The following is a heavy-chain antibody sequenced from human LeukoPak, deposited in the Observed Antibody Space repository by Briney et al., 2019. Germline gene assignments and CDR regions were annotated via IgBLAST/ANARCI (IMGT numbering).Heavy chain of an antibody. V-gene: IGHV4-30-2*01. J-gene: IGHJ4*02. Sequence: SETLSLTCAVSGGSISSGGYSWSWIRQPPGKGLEWIGYIYHSGSTYHNPSLKSRVTISVDRSKNQFSLKLSSVTAADTAVYYCARHNSSGRPFDYWGQGTLVTVSS. CDR1: GGSISSGGYS. CDR2: IYHSGST. CDR3: ARHNSSGRPFDY. D-gene: IGHD3-22*01.